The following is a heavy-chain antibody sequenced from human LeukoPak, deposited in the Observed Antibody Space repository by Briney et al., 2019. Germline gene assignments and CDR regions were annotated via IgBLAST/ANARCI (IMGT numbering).Heavy chain of an antibody. CDR3: AKDVGKWESLHFFDY. V-gene: IGHV3-23*01. CDR2: ISGSGAST. Sequence: GSLRLSCLTSGFTLSTNAMSWVRQAPGKGLEWISGISGSGASTYYADSVKGRFTISRDDSRNTLYLQMNSLRGDDTAVYYCAKDVGKWESLHFFDYWGQGTLVTVSS. J-gene: IGHJ4*02. D-gene: IGHD1-26*01. CDR1: GFTLSTNA.